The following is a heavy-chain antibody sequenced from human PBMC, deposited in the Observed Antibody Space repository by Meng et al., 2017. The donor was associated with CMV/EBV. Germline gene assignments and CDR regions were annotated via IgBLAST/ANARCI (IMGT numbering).Heavy chain of an antibody. Sequence: QLQASGPGPVKPSESLSPPCTVSGGSISSYYWSWIRQPAGKGLEWIGRIYTSGSTNYNPSLKSRVTISVDTSKNQFSLKLSSVTAADTAVYYCARVWDSGWDYWGQGTLVTVSS. V-gene: IGHV4-4*07. D-gene: IGHD3-22*01. CDR2: IYTSGST. CDR1: GGSISSYY. CDR3: ARVWDSGWDY. J-gene: IGHJ4*02.